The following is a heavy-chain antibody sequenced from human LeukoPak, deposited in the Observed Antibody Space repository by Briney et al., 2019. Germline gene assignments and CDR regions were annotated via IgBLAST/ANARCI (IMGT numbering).Heavy chain of an antibody. J-gene: IGHJ4*02. Sequence: WASVKVSCKASGYTFTGYYMHWVRKTPGQGLEWMGWINPNTGDTNYGRKFQGRVTMTRDTSINTAYMELRSLRSDDTAVYYCARSRRVGNGEYPDYWGQGTLVTVSS. D-gene: IGHD3-10*01. CDR3: ARSRRVGNGEYPDY. CDR2: INPNTGDT. V-gene: IGHV1-2*02. CDR1: GYTFTGYY.